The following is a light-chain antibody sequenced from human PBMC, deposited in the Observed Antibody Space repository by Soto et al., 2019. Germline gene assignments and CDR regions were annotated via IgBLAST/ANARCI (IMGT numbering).Light chain of an antibody. Sequence: DIVMTQSPDSLAVSLGERATINCKSSQSVLYSSNNKNYLAWYQQKPGQPPKLLIYWASTRESGVPDRFSGSGSGTDFTLTISSLQAEDVAVYYCQQYYNAPQTFGQGPKVEIK. CDR3: QQYYNAPQT. V-gene: IGKV4-1*01. CDR1: QSVLYSSNNKNY. CDR2: WAS. J-gene: IGKJ1*01.